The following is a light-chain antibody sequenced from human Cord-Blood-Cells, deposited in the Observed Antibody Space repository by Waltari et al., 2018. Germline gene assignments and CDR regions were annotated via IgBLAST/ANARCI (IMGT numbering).Light chain of an antibody. CDR2: KAS. CDR1: QSISSW. V-gene: IGKV1-5*03. CDR3: QQYNSDPYT. J-gene: IGKJ2*01. Sequence: DIQMTQSPSTLSASVGDRVTITCRASQSISSWLAWYQQNPGKAPKLLIYKASSLESGVPSRFSGSGSGTEFTLTISSLQPDDFAAYYCQQYNSDPYTFDQGTKLEIK.